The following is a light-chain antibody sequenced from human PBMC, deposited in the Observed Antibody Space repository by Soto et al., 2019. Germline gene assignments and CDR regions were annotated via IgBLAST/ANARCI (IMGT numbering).Light chain of an antibody. J-gene: IGKJ4*01. CDR3: QQRSNWPLT. CDR2: DAS. Sequence: EIVLTQSPDTLSLSPGERATLSCRSSQSVGSYLAWYQQKPGQAPRLLIYDASSRATGIPARFSGSGSGTDFTLTISSLEPEDFAVYYCQQRSNWPLTFGGGTKVDIK. V-gene: IGKV3-11*01. CDR1: QSVGSY.